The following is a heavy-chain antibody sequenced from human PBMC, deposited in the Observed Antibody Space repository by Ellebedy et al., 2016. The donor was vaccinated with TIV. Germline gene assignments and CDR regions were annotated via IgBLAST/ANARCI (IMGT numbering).Heavy chain of an antibody. V-gene: IGHV3-9*01. J-gene: IGHJ4*02. Sequence: SLKISCAGSGFNFDDYAMYWVRQAPGKGLEWVSGISWHSVSIDYVDSVKGRFTISRDNAKNSLYLQLNSLRPEDTALYYCAKGLTARGFFDYWGRGTLVTVSS. CDR3: AKGLTARGFFDY. CDR2: ISWHSVSI. CDR1: GFNFDDYA. D-gene: IGHD3-10*01.